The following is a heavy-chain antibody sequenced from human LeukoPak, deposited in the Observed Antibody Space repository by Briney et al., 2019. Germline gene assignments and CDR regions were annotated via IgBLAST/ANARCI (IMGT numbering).Heavy chain of an antibody. V-gene: IGHV1-69*04. D-gene: IGHD6-19*01. Sequence: SVKVSYKASGGTFSSYAISWVRQAPGQGLEWMGRIIPILGIANYAQKFQGRVTITADKSTSAAYMELSSLRSEDTAVYYCARVPQWLVGFEENWFDPWGQGTLVTVSS. CDR1: GGTFSSYA. CDR3: ARVPQWLVGFEENWFDP. CDR2: IIPILGIA. J-gene: IGHJ5*02.